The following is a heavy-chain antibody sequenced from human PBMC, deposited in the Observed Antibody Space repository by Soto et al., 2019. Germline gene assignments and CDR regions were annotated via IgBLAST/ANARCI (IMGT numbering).Heavy chain of an antibody. D-gene: IGHD2-2*01. Sequence: QITLKESGPTLVKPTQTLTLTCTFSGFSLSTDGVGVGWIRQPPGKALEWLALIYWDDDQRYSPSLKTRLTNPKXTXKXXVVLTMTNMDPVDTATYYCAHAYGGTSWPNDAFDVWGQGTVVTVSS. J-gene: IGHJ3*01. CDR1: GFSLSTDGVG. V-gene: IGHV2-5*02. CDR3: AHAYGGTSWPNDAFDV. CDR2: IYWDDDQ.